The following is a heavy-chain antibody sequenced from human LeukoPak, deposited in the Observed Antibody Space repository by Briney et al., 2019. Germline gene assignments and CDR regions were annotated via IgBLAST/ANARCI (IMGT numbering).Heavy chain of an antibody. Sequence: SETLSLTCTVSGGSISSSSYYWGWIRQPPGKGLEWIGSIYYSGSTYYNPSLKSRVTISVDTSKNQFSLKLSSVTAADTAVYYCARAIGGIAANGVGRPGPPEPPPTTWGQGTLVTVSS. J-gene: IGHJ4*02. D-gene: IGHD6-13*01. CDR2: IYYSGST. CDR3: ARAIGGIAANGVGRPGPPEPPPTT. CDR1: GGSISSSSYY. V-gene: IGHV4-39*01.